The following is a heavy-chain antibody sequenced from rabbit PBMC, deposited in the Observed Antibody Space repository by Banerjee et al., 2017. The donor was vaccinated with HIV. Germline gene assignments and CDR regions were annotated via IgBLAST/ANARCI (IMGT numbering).Heavy chain of an antibody. D-gene: IGHD4-2*01. V-gene: IGHV1S45*01. CDR2: IYVGSSGST. Sequence: QQQLEESGGGLVQPEGSLTLTCTASGFSFSSGYDMCWVRQTPGKGLEWIACIYVGSSGSTYYASWAKGRFTISKTSSTTVTLQMTSLTAADTATYFCARDAGYAGSNLWGPGTLVTVS. J-gene: IGHJ4*01. CDR1: GFSFSSGYD. CDR3: ARDAGYAGSNL.